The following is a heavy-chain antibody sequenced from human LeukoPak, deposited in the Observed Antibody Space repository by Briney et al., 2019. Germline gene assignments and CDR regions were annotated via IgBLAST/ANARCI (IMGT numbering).Heavy chain of an antibody. CDR3: ARERYYDTSGYYYLFDY. CDR2: IKQDGSEK. J-gene: IGHJ4*02. CDR1: GFTFSSYW. V-gene: IGHV3-7*01. D-gene: IGHD3-22*01. Sequence: GGYLRLSCAASGFTFSSYWMSWVRQAPGKGLEWVANIKQDGSEKYYVDSVKGRFTIPREKAKNSLYLQMNSLRAEDTAVYYCARERYYDTSGYYYLFDYWGQGTLVTVSS.